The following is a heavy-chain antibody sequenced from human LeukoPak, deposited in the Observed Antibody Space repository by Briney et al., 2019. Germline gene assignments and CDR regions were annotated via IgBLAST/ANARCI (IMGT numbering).Heavy chain of an antibody. D-gene: IGHD2-15*01. CDR1: GFTFSSYT. J-gene: IGHJ4*02. CDR3: TKGGGDSCCE. V-gene: IGHV3-21*01. CDR2: ISSSSSYI. Sequence: GGSLRPSCEASGFTFSSYTMNWVRQAPGKGLEWVSSISSSSSYIYYADSVKGRFTISRDNAKNSLCLQMNSLRAEDTAVYYCTKGGGDSCCEWGQGTLVTVSS.